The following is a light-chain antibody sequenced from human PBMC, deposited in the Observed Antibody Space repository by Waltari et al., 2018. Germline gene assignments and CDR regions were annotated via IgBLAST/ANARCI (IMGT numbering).Light chain of an antibody. J-gene: IGKJ5*01. Sequence: EVALTQSPATLSLSPGERATLSCRASQSVSNSLAWYRQKPGQAPSLLIYDASTRAAGIPDRFSGSGSGTDFTLTIISLEPEDFAVYYCQLRTGWPMTFGQGTRLEIK. CDR2: DAS. CDR3: QLRTGWPMT. CDR1: QSVSNS. V-gene: IGKV3-11*01.